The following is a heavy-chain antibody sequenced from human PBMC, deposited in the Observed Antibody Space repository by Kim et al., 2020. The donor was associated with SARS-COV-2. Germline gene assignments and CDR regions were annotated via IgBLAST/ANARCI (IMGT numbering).Heavy chain of an antibody. CDR1: GYTFTSYY. J-gene: IGHJ6*02. CDR2: INPSGGST. D-gene: IGHD6-13*01. CDR3: ARSSGPSYSSSWSTYYYYYYGMDV. Sequence: ASVKVSCKASGYTFTSYYMHWVRQAPGQGLEWMGIINPSGGSTSYAQKFQGRVTMTRDTSTSTVYMELSSLRSEDTAVYYCARSSGPSYSSSWSTYYYYYYGMDVWGQGTTVTVSS. V-gene: IGHV1-46*01.